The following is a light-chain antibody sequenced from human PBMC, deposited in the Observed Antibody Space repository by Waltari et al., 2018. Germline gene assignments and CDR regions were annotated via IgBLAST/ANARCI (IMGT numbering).Light chain of an antibody. CDR2: AAS. J-gene: IGKJ1*01. CDR3: QQSYTTPWT. V-gene: IGKV1-39*01. Sequence: DIQMTQSTSSLSASVGDRVTITCRARQSITSFLNWYHHKPGKATKLLIYAASSLPSGVPSRFSGSGSGTDFTLTISSLQPEDFATYYCQQSYTTPWTFGQGTKVEIK. CDR1: QSITSF.